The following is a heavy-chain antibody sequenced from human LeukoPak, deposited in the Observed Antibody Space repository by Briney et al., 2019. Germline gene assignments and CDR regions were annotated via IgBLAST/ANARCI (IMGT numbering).Heavy chain of an antibody. Sequence: SETLSLTCTVSGGSISSYYWTWIRQPPGKGLEWIGYIYYSGSTNYNPSLKSRVTISIDTSKNQFSLKLSSVTAAGTAVYYCARDRSRDGYKGDRFDIWGQGTMVTVSS. CDR2: IYYSGST. D-gene: IGHD5-24*01. V-gene: IGHV4-59*01. J-gene: IGHJ3*02. CDR1: GGSISSYY. CDR3: ARDRSRDGYKGDRFDI.